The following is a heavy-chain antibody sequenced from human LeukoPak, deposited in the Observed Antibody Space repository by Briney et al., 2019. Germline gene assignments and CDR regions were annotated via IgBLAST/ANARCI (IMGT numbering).Heavy chain of an antibody. CDR3: ASTNHYYGSGTYDYYFDY. CDR1: GFTFSDYY. J-gene: IGHJ4*02. CDR2: ISSSGSTI. Sequence: GGSLRLSCAASGFTFSDYYMSWIRQAPGKGLEWVSYISSSGSTIYYADSVKGRFTISRDNAKNSLYLQMTSLRAEDTAVYYCASTNHYYGSGTYDYYFDYWGQGTLLTVSS. D-gene: IGHD3-10*01. V-gene: IGHV3-11*04.